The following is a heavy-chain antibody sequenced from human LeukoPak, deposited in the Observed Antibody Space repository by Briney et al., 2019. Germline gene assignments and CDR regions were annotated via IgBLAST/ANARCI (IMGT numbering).Heavy chain of an antibody. D-gene: IGHD3-9*01. CDR3: ARASKGVLRYFGWHPADWFDP. J-gene: IGHJ5*02. Sequence: ASVKVSCKTSVYTFTSYDINGVRQAPGRGLEWVGWMNPNSGNTVEALKSQGRVTMTRNTSISTAYMELSSLRSEDTAVYYCARASKGVLRYFGWHPADWFDPWGQGTLVTVSS. CDR2: MNPNSGNT. V-gene: IGHV1-8*01. CDR1: VYTFTSYD.